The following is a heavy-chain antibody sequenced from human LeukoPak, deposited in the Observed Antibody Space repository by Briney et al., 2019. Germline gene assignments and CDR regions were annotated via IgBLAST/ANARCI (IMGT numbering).Heavy chain of an antibody. CDR1: GFPFSRYA. J-gene: IGHJ4*02. CDR3: AKRSSIVVTTDN. V-gene: IGHV3-23*01. CDR2: INGIRDGT. Sequence: PGGALRLSCATSGFPFSRYAMSWVRQPPQKGLDWVSSINGIRDGTYYADSLEGRFTISRDNSKNTLYLQMNSLRAEDTAVYYCAKRSSIVVTTDNWGQGTLVTVCS. D-gene: IGHD5-12*01.